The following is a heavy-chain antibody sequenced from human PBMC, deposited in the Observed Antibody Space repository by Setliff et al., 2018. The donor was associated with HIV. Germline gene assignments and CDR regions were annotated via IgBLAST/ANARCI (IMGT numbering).Heavy chain of an antibody. CDR3: ARLGEHDTGDLDV. V-gene: IGHV4-61*09. D-gene: IGHD1-1*01. J-gene: IGHJ6*04. Sequence: SETLSLTCSVSGASIRSGLNYWTWIRQPAGKGLEWIGHIYSGGTTNYNPSLKSRVSISVATSKNQFFLTLTSVTAADSAVYYCARLGEHDTGDLDVWGKGTTVTVSS. CDR2: IYSGGTT. CDR1: GASIRSGLNY.